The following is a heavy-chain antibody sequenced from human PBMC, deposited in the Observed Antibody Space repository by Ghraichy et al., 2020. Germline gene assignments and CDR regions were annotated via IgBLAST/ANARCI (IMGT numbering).Heavy chain of an antibody. V-gene: IGHV4-39*01. D-gene: IGHD5-24*01. CDR3: ARRGWQALMASPDHVFDY. CDR2: VYCSGST. J-gene: IGHJ4*02. CDR1: GDTIRDSSNYC. Sequence: SETLSLTCTVSGDTIRDSSNYCWCWIRQSPGKGLEWIGSVYCSGSTYFYPAPMSRVTISVDTSVNQFSLMLKSVTAADTAVYYCARRGWQALMASPDHVFDYWGQGILITVSS.